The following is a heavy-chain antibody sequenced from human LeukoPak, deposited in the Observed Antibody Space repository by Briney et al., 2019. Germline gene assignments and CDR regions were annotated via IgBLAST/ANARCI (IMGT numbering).Heavy chain of an antibody. CDR1: GFIFGAYA. V-gene: IGHV3-30*04. CDR3: ARDAGTDGTYFDY. CDR2: ISYDGSNK. J-gene: IGHJ4*02. Sequence: QPGRSLRLTCAASGFIFGAYALHWVRQAPGKGLEWVAVISYDGSNKYYVDSVKGRITISRDKSKNTVYLQMNSLRVEDTAVYYCARDAGTDGTYFDYWGQGTLVTVSS. D-gene: IGHD1-1*01.